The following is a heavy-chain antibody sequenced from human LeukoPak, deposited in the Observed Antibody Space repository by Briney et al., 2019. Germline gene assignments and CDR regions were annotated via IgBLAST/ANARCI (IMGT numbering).Heavy chain of an antibody. J-gene: IGHJ4*02. CDR3: ARAPGYYDSSGYPFDY. CDR2: INPSGGST. D-gene: IGHD3-22*01. V-gene: IGHV1-46*01. CDR1: GYTFTSYY. Sequence: ASVKVSCKASGYTFTSYYMHWVRQAPGQGLEWMGIINPSGGSTSYAQKFQGRVTMTRDMSTSTVYMELSSLRSEDTAVYYCARAPGYYDSSGYPFDYWGQGTLVTVSP.